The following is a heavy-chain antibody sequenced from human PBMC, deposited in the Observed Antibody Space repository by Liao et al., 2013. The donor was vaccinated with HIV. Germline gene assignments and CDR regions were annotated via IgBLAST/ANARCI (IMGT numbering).Heavy chain of an antibody. CDR2: INHSGST. Sequence: QVQLQQWGAGLLKPSETLSLTCAVYGGSFSGYYWSWIRQPPGKGLEWIGEINHSGSTNYNPSLKSRVTISVDTSKNQFSLKLSSVTAADTAVYYCARGRRKQWLLRYFDYWGQGTLVTVSS. V-gene: IGHV4-34*01. D-gene: IGHD6-19*01. CDR3: ARGRRKQWLLRYFDY. J-gene: IGHJ4*02. CDR1: GGSFSGYY.